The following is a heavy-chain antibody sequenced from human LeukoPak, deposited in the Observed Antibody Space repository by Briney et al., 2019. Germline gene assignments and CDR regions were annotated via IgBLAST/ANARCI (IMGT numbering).Heavy chain of an antibody. D-gene: IGHD3-9*01. CDR3: GRIHYDILTGYYTGPDH. CDR2: ISGSGGAT. V-gene: IGHV3-23*01. CDR1: GFTFNTYG. J-gene: IGHJ4*02. Sequence: GGSLRLSCAASGFTFNTYGMSWVRQAPGKGLEWVSGISGSGGATYYADSVKGRFNISRDDPHHTLYLQMNSLRAEDTALYYCGRIHYDILTGYYTGPDHWGQGTLVTVSS.